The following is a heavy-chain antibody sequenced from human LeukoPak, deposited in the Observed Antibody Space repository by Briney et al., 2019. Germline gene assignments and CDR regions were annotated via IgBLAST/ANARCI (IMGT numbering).Heavy chain of an antibody. CDR3: ARQGRYDSSGYSLDAFDI. CDR2: IDPSDSYT. CDR1: GYSLTSYW. Sequence: GESLKISCKGSGYSLTSYWISWVRQMPGKGLEWMGRIDPSDSYTNYSPSFQGHVTISADKSISTAYLQWSSLKASDTAMYYCARQGRYDSSGYSLDAFDIWGQGTMVTVSS. V-gene: IGHV5-10-1*01. J-gene: IGHJ3*02. D-gene: IGHD3-22*01.